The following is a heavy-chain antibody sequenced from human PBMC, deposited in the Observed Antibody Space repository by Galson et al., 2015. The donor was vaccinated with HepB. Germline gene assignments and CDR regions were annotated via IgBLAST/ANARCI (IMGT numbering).Heavy chain of an antibody. CDR1: GFTFSSYA. CDR2: ISYDGSNK. CDR3: ARARTITMIVVVVDAFDV. V-gene: IGHV3-30*04. J-gene: IGHJ3*01. D-gene: IGHD3-22*01. Sequence: LRLSCAASGFTFSSYAMHWVRQAPGKGLEWVAVISYDGSNKYYADSVKGRFTISRDNSKNTLYLQMNSLRAEDTAVYYCARARTITMIVVVVDAFDVWGQGTMVTVSS.